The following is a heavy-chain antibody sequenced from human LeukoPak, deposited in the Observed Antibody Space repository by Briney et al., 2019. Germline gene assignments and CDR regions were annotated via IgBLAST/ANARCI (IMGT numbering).Heavy chain of an antibody. CDR2: IWYDGSNK. Sequence: PGRSLRLSCAASGFTFSSYGMHWVRQAPGKGLEWVAVIWYDGSNKYYADSVKGRFTISRDNSKNTLYLQMNSLRAEDTAVYYCATEYSSSPFDYWGQGTLVTVSS. J-gene: IGHJ4*02. V-gene: IGHV3-33*01. CDR1: GFTFSSYG. CDR3: ATEYSSSPFDY. D-gene: IGHD6-6*01.